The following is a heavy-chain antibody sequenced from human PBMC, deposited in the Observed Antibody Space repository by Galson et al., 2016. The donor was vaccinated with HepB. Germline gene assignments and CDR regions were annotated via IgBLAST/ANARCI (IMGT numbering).Heavy chain of an antibody. CDR2: IYPGDSDI. D-gene: IGHD3-22*01. CDR3: ARQYSYNYDSSGYLGY. J-gene: IGHJ4*02. V-gene: IGHV5-51*01. Sequence: QSGAEVKKPGESLKISCKGSGYTFTTYWIGWVRQLPGKGLEWMGIIYPGDSDIRYSPSFQGQVTISADKSITTAYLRWSSLKASDTAMYYCARQYSYNYDSSGYLGYWGQGTLVTVSS. CDR1: GYTFTTYW.